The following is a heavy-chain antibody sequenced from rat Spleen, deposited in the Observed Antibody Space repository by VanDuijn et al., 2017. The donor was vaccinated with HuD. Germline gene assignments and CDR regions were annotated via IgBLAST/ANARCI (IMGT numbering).Heavy chain of an antibody. V-gene: IGHV5-7*01. CDR3: ARYWGPYWYFDF. D-gene: IGHD4-6*01. CDR2: ISYDGSST. Sequence: EVQLMESGGGLVQPGRSLKLSCAASGFTFSDYNMAWVRQAPKKGLEWVATISYDGSSTYYRDSVKGRFTISRDNAKSTLYLQMDSLRSEDTATYYCARYWGPYWYFDFWGPGTMVTVSS. J-gene: IGHJ1*01. CDR1: GFTFSDYN.